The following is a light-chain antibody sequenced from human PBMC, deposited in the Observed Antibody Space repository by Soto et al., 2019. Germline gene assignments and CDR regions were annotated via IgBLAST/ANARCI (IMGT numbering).Light chain of an antibody. CDR1: QSVSSY. CDR3: QRRSTWPPTP. Sequence: EIVLTQSPATLSLSPGERATLSCRASQSVSSYLAWYQQKPGQAPRLLIYDASNRATGIPARFSGSGSGTDFPPPTSTLEPKVFAVYYCQRRSTWPPTPSGKGTRREIK. V-gene: IGKV3-11*01. CDR2: DAS. J-gene: IGKJ5*01.